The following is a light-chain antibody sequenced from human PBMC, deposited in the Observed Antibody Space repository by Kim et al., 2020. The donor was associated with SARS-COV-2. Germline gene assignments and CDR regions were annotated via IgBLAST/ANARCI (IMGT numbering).Light chain of an antibody. Sequence: ASVGDRVTITCLASQGIRNDLGWCKQKPGKAPKRLIYVAANIQSGVTSRFSGSGYGTDFTLTISSLQPEDFATYYCRQYKSYPYTFGQGTKLEI. J-gene: IGKJ2*01. CDR3: RQYKSYPYT. V-gene: IGKV1-17*01. CDR2: VAA. CDR1: QGIRND.